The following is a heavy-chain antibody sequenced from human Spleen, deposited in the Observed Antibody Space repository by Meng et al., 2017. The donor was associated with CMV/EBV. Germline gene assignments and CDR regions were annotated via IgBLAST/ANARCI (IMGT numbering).Heavy chain of an antibody. CDR3: ARGDSSTTWLVFDY. CDR1: GFTVTHYA. Sequence: ASGFTVTHYAMTCVCKAQVKGLEWVSTVLGTGPTYYADYVKGRFTISRDDSRNTLFLQLNSLRDEDTAVFYCARGDSSTTWLVFDYWGLGTLVTVSS. J-gene: IGHJ4*02. CDR2: VLGTGPT. V-gene: IGHV3-23*01. D-gene: IGHD6-13*01.